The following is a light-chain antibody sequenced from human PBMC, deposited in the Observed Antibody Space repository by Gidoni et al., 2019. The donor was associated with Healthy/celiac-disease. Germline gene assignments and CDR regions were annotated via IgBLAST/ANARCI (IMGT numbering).Light chain of an antibody. CDR1: QSVSSY. CDR2: DAS. CDR3: QQRSNWLT. J-gene: IGKJ4*01. Sequence: EIVLTQSPATLSLPPGERATISCRASQSVSSYLAWYQQKPGQAPRLLIYDASNRATGIPARFSGRGSGTDFTLTLSSLEPEDFAVYYCQQRSNWLTFGGGTKVEIK. V-gene: IGKV3-11*01.